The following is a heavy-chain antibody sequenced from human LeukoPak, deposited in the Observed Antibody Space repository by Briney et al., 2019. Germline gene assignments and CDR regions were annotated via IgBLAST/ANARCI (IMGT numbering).Heavy chain of an antibody. D-gene: IGHD1-26*01. CDR3: AKDLGAWDAFDI. J-gene: IGHJ3*02. V-gene: IGHV3-30*02. CDR2: IRCDGSNK. Sequence: PGGSLRLSCAASGFTFSSYGMHWVRQAPGKGLEWVAFIRCDGSNKYYADSVKGRFTISRDNSKNTLYLQMNSLRAEDTAVYYCAKDLGAWDAFDIWGQGTMVTVSS. CDR1: GFTFSSYG.